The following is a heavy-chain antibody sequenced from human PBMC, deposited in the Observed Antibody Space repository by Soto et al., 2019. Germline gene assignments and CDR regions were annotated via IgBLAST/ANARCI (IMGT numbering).Heavy chain of an antibody. D-gene: IGHD2-2*01. J-gene: IGHJ6*02. Sequence: GGSLRLSCAASGFTFSSYGMHWVRQAPGKGLEWVAVIWYDGSNKYYADSVKGRFTISRDNSKNTLYLQMNSLRAGDTAVYYCARESGDIVVVPAAMPSYYGMDVWGQGTTVTVSS. V-gene: IGHV3-33*01. CDR2: IWYDGSNK. CDR1: GFTFSSYG. CDR3: ARESGDIVVVPAAMPSYYGMDV.